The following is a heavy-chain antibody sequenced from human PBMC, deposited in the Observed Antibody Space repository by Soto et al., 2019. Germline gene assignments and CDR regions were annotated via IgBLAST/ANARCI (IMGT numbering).Heavy chain of an antibody. D-gene: IGHD3-22*01. CDR3: ARGRAQISHYYDSSAEQAFDI. CDR2: INPSGGST. Sequence: GASVKVSCKASGYTFTNYYMHWVRQAPGQGLEWMGIINPSGGSTSYAQKFQGRVTMTRDTSTSTVYMELSSLRSEDTAVYYCARGRAQISHYYDSSAEQAFDIWGQGTMVTVSS. CDR1: GYTFTNYY. J-gene: IGHJ3*02. V-gene: IGHV1-46*01.